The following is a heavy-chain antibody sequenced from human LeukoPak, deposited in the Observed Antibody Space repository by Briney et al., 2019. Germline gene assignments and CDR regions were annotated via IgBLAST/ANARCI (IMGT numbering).Heavy chain of an antibody. CDR2: IYYSGST. CDR3: ARLRGSGSYYMGPYYFDY. V-gene: IGHV4-59*01. CDR1: GGSISSYY. J-gene: IGHJ4*02. D-gene: IGHD3-10*01. Sequence: PTETLSLTCTVSGGSISSYYWSWIRQPPGKGLEGMGYIYYSGSTNDNPSLKSRVTISVDTSKNQFSMKLSSVTAADTAVYYCARLRGSGSYYMGPYYFDYWGQGTLVTVSS.